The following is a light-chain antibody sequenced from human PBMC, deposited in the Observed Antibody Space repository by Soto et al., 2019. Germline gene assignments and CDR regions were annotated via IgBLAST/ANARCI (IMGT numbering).Light chain of an antibody. CDR2: SNY. CDR1: SSNIGSNA. V-gene: IGLV1-44*01. J-gene: IGLJ1*01. Sequence: QSVLTQPPSASGTPGQRVTIFCSGSSSNIGSNAVNWYQHLPGTAPKLLIYSNYQRPSGVPDRSSGSKSGTSASLAISGLQSGDEADYYCATWDDSLNGYVFGTGTKVTVL. CDR3: ATWDDSLNGYV.